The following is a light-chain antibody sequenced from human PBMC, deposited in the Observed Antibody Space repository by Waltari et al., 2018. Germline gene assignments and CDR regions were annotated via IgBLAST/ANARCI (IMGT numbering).Light chain of an antibody. J-gene: IGKJ1*01. CDR2: GAS. CDR3: QHYVRLPVS. Sequence: EIVLTQSPGTLSLSPGERATLSCRAIQIVSRSLAWYQQKPGQAPRLLIYGASSRATGVPDRFSGSGSGTDFSLTISRLEPEDFAVYYCQHYVRLPVSFGQGTKVEIK. V-gene: IGKV3-20*01. CDR1: QIVSRS.